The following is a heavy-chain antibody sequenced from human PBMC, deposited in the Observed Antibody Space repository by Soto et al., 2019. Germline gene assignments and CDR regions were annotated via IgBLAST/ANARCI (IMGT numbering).Heavy chain of an antibody. Sequence: QVQLVQSGAEVKKPGSSVKVSCKASGGTFSSYAISWVRQAPGQGLEWMGGIIPIFGTANYAQKFQGRVTITADESTSTAYMELSNLRSEDTAVYYCARAGQRERITYYYYYGMDVWGQGTTVTVSS. CDR3: ARAGQRERITYYYYYGMDV. J-gene: IGHJ6*02. V-gene: IGHV1-69*01. CDR1: GGTFSSYA. D-gene: IGHD3-16*01. CDR2: IIPIFGTA.